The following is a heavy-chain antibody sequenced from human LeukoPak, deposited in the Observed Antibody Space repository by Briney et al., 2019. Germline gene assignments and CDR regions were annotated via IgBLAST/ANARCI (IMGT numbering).Heavy chain of an antibody. CDR2: INHSGST. J-gene: IGHJ4*02. CDR1: GGPFSGYY. D-gene: IGHD3-3*01. CDR3: ARGRGVYDFWSGYYIYYFDY. Sequence: SETLSLTCAVYGGPFSGYYWSWIRQPPGKGLEWIGEINHSGSTNYNPSLKSRVTISVDTSKNQFSLKLSSVTAADTAVYYCARGRGVYDFWSGYYIYYFDYWGQGTLVTVSS. V-gene: IGHV4-34*01.